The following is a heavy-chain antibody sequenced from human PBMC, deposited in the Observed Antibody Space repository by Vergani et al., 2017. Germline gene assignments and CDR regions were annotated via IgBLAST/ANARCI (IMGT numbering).Heavy chain of an antibody. V-gene: IGHV4-4*03. CDR1: GGPLSTTDW. CDR2: IGHSGST. CDR3: ARNPIGSSYYEY. D-gene: IGHD3-10*01. Sequence: QVQLQESGPGLVKPLGTLSLTCSVSGGPLSTTDWWSWVRQSPERGLEWIGKIGHSGSTYFNGSFASRVSMSVDWSVKQFSLYLRSVTAADTAVYYCARNPIGSSYYEYWGQGILVTVSS. J-gene: IGHJ4*02.